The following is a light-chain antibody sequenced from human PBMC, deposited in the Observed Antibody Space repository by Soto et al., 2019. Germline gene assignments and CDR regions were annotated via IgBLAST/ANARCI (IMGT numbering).Light chain of an antibody. V-gene: IGKV3-20*01. CDR2: GAS. J-gene: IGKJ2*01. CDR1: QSVISSS. Sequence: EIVLTQSPGTLSLSPGERATPPSRASQSVISSSLAGSQQKPGQAPRLLFYGASRRATGIPDRFSGSGSGTDFTLTITRLEPEDFAVYYCQQYGNSPLFGQGTKLEIK. CDR3: QQYGNSPL.